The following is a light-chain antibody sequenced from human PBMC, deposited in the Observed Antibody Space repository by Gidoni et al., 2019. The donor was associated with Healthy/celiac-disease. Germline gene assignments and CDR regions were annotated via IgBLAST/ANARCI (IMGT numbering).Light chain of an antibody. CDR2: EGS. Sequence: QSALTPPASGSGSPGQSITISCTGTSSDVGGYNLVSWYQQHPGKAPKLMIYEGSKRPSGVSNRFSGSKSGNTASLTISGLQAEDEADYYCCSYAGSSNWVFGGGTKLTVL. J-gene: IGLJ3*02. V-gene: IGLV2-23*01. CDR1: SSDVGGYNL. CDR3: CSYAGSSNWV.